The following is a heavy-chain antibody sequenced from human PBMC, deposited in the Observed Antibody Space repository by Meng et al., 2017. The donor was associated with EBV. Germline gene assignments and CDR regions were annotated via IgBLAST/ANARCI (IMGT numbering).Heavy chain of an antibody. D-gene: IGHD2-15*01. V-gene: IGHV1-69*01. J-gene: IGHJ5*02. CDR1: GGTFSSYA. Sequence: QGQLVESGAGVKKPGSSVKVSCKASGGTFSSYAISWVRQAPGQGLEWMGGIIPIFGTANYAQKFQGRVTITADESTSTAYMELSSLRSEDTAVYYCARDALGYCSGGSCPYNWFDPWGQGTLVTVSS. CDR3: ARDALGYCSGGSCPYNWFDP. CDR2: IIPIFGTA.